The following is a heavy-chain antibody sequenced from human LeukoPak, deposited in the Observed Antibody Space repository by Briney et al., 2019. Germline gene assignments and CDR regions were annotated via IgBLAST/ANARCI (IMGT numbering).Heavy chain of an antibody. CDR2: INPNSGGT. Sequence: GASVKVSCKASGYTFTGYYMHWVRQAPGQGLEWMGWINPNSGGTNYAQKFQGRVTMTRDTSISTAYMELSRLRSDDTAVYYCARDQTVWGRPDYYGMDVWGQGTTVTVSS. J-gene: IGHJ6*02. CDR3: ARDQTVWGRPDYYGMDV. V-gene: IGHV1-2*02. CDR1: GYTFTGYY. D-gene: IGHD4-17*01.